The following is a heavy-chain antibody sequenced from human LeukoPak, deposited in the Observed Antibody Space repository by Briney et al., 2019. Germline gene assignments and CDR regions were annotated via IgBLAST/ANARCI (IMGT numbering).Heavy chain of an antibody. CDR3: ARDNDSSPFDY. J-gene: IGHJ4*02. CDR2: IYSGGST. D-gene: IGHD3-22*01. Sequence: SGGSLRLSCAASGFTVSSNYMSWVRQAPGKGLEWVSVIYSGGSTYYADSVKGRFTISRDKSKNTLYLQMNSLRAEDTAVYYCARDNDSSPFDYWGQGTLVTVSS. V-gene: IGHV3-66*01. CDR1: GFTVSSNY.